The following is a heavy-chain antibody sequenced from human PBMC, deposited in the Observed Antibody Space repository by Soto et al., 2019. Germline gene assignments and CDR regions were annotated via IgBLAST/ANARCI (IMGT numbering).Heavy chain of an antibody. Sequence: QVQRVQSGSEVKKPGSSVKVSCKASGGSFSSNPISWVRQAPGQGLEWMAGIIPIFATVHYAQKFQGRVTITADESTSTAYMELTSLRSEDTAVYCCARGGRGYSSAPRYYFDYWGQGTLVTVSS. CDR3: ARGGRGYSSAPRYYFDY. CDR2: IIPIFATV. D-gene: IGHD5-18*01. J-gene: IGHJ4*02. V-gene: IGHV1-69*01. CDR1: GGSFSSNP.